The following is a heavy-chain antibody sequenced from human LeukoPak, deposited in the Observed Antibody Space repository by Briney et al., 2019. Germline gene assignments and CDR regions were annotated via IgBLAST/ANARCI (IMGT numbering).Heavy chain of an antibody. CDR2: IKGNGSKK. CDR1: GFTFGDSW. V-gene: IGHV3-7*03. Sequence: GGSLRLSCLASGFTFGDSWMSWVRQAPGKGLEWVANIKGNGSKKKYVHSVRGRFSISRDNTKSSLYLQMHSLSVDDTAVYFCLRDAGWCKADYWGQGTLVSVSS. J-gene: IGHJ4*02. CDR3: LRDAGWCKADY. D-gene: IGHD2-8*02.